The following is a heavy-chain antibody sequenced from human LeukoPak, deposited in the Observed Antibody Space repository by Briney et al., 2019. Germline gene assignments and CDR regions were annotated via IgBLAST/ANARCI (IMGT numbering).Heavy chain of an antibody. CDR3: AARPTSAAVAPSDF. CDR2: ISGSGGST. Sequence: GGSLRLSCAASGFTFSSYGMHWVRQAPGKGLEWVSAISGSGGSTYYADSVKGRFTISRDNSKGMLYLEMNSLRAEDTATYYCAARPTSAAVAPSDFWGQGTLVTVSS. CDR1: GFTFSSYG. V-gene: IGHV3-23*01. D-gene: IGHD6-19*01. J-gene: IGHJ4*02.